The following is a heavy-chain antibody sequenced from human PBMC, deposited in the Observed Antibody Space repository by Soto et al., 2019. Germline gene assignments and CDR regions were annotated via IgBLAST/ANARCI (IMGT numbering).Heavy chain of an antibody. D-gene: IGHD6-13*01. J-gene: IGHJ1*01. Sequence: EVQLLESGGGLVQPGGSLKISCAASGFQLSSCAMSWVRQAPGKGLEWVSGINEGDGATNYLDSVRGRFTISRDNSKNKLYLERNSLRVEDTAIYYCAKRQAPAGAYEHWGQGILVIVSS. CDR1: GFQLSSCA. CDR3: AKRQAPAGAYEH. CDR2: INEGDGAT. V-gene: IGHV3-23*01.